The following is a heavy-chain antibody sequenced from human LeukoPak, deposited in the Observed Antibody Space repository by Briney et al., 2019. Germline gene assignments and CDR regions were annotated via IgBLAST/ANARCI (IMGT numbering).Heavy chain of an antibody. D-gene: IGHD1-26*01. J-gene: IGHJ5*02. CDR3: ARAVGPRGGNWFDP. CDR2: INPAGGST. CDR1: GYTFTSYY. Sequence: ASVKVSCKASGYTFTSYYIHWVRQAPGQGLEWMGIINPAGGSTTYAQKFQGRVTMTRDTSTSTVYMDLGSLRSDDTAVYYCARAVGPRGGNWFDPWGQGTLVTVSS. V-gene: IGHV1-46*01.